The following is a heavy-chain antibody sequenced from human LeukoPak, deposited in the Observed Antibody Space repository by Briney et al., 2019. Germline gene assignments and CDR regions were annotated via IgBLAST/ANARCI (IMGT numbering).Heavy chain of an antibody. Sequence: GGSLRLSCAAPGSTFRSYSMNGVRQAPGKGLEWVSYISSSSSTIYYADSVKGRFTISRDNAKNSLYLQMNSLRAEDTAVYYCARGAPKSTSFDYWGQGTLDTVSS. CDR3: ARGAPKSTSFDY. CDR1: GSTFRSYS. V-gene: IGHV3-48*04. CDR2: ISSSSSTI. J-gene: IGHJ4*02. D-gene: IGHD5-24*01.